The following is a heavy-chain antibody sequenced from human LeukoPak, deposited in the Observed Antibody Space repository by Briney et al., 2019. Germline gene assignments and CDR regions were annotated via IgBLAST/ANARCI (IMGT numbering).Heavy chain of an antibody. CDR1: GYTFTSYY. CDR2: INPSGGST. V-gene: IGHV1-46*01. CDR3: ARGWFRYFDWPIYFDY. Sequence: ASVKVSCKASGYTFTSYYMHWVRQAPGQGLEWMGIINPSGGSTSYAQKFQGRVTMTRDMSTGTVYMELSSLRSEDTAVYYCARGWFRYFDWPIYFDYWGQGTLVTVSS. J-gene: IGHJ4*02. D-gene: IGHD3-9*01.